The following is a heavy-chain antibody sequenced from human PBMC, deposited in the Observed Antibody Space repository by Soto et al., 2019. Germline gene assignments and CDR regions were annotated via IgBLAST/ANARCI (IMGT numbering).Heavy chain of an antibody. CDR2: ISYDGINK. CDR1: GFTLSSYG. V-gene: IGHV3-30-3*02. Sequence: GGSLRLSCSASGFTLSSYGMHWVRQAPGKGLEWVAVISYDGINKYNAESVKGRFTISRDNSKNTLYLRMNSLRIEDTAIYFWAQATFEWSSPYSYYPGLGVWGRGTTVTVS. D-gene: IGHD3-9*01. J-gene: IGHJ6*02. CDR3: AQATFEWSSPYSYYPGLGV.